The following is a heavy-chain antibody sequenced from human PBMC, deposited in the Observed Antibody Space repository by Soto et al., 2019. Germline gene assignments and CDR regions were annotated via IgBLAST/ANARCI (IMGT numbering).Heavy chain of an antibody. D-gene: IGHD3-10*01. CDR2: IWYDGSNK. Sequence: GGSLRLSCAASGFTFSSYGMHWVRQAPGKGLEWVAVIWYDGSNKYYADSVKGRFTISRDNSKNTLYLQMNSLRAEDTAVYYCARDHEWFGEPPQPDSWGQGTRVPVSS. V-gene: IGHV3-33*01. CDR3: ARDHEWFGEPPQPDS. J-gene: IGHJ5*02. CDR1: GFTFSSYG.